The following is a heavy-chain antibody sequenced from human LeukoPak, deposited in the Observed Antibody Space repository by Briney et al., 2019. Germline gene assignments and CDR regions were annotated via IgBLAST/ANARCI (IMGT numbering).Heavy chain of an antibody. Sequence: SETLSLTCTVSGGSISSYYGAWIRQPPGKGLEWIGFVYYSGTTGYNPSLKSRVTISVDTSKNQFSLQLSSVTAADTAVYYCARSYDSRGYYYYGMDVWGQGTTVTVSS. V-gene: IGHV4-59*01. CDR1: GGSISSYY. J-gene: IGHJ6*02. CDR2: VYYSGTT. D-gene: IGHD3-22*01. CDR3: ARSYDSRGYYYYGMDV.